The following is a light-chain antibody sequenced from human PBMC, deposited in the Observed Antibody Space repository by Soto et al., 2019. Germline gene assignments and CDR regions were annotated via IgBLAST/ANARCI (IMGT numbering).Light chain of an antibody. CDR2: DAS. CDR1: QSISIW. J-gene: IGKJ1*01. V-gene: IGKV1-5*01. Sequence: DIQMTQSPSTLSASVGDRVTITCRARQSISIWLAWYQQKPGKAPKLLIYDASSLESGVPSRFSGSGSGTDFTLTISCLQSEDFATYYCQQYYSFPWTFGQGTKVDIK. CDR3: QQYYSFPWT.